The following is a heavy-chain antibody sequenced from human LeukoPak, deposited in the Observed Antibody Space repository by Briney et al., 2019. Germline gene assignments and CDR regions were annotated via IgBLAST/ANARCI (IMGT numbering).Heavy chain of an antibody. CDR2: ISYDGSNK. V-gene: IGHV3-30*03. CDR3: ASLTTVTKTNY. D-gene: IGHD4-17*01. Sequence: GGSLRLSCAAFGFTFSSYGMHWVRQAPGKGLEWVAVISYDGSNKYYADSVKGRFTISRDNSKNTLYLQMNSLRAEDTAVYYCASLTTVTKTNYWGQGTLVTVSS. CDR1: GFTFSSYG. J-gene: IGHJ4*02.